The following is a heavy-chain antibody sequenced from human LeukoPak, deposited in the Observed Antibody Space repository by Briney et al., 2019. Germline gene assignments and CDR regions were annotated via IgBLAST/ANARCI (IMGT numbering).Heavy chain of an antibody. Sequence: PGRSLRLSCAASGFTFSTYGMHWVRQAPGKGLEWVALVWSDGNGKFYADSVKGRFTISRDNSKNTVYLQMNSLRAEDTAVYYCVSVLTVTSDSWGQGTLVTVSS. CDR1: GFTFSTYG. J-gene: IGHJ4*02. CDR3: VSVLTVTSDS. D-gene: IGHD4-17*01. CDR2: VWSDGNGK. V-gene: IGHV3-33*01.